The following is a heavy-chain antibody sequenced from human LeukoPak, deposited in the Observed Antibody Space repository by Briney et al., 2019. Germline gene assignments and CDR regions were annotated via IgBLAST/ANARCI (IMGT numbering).Heavy chain of an antibody. J-gene: IGHJ4*02. D-gene: IGHD1-7*01. CDR1: GFTFSSYW. CDR2: IKEDGSVH. CDR3: AKWQLYSGNYYLDV. Sequence: GGPLRLSCAASGFTFSSYWMSWVRQAPGKGLEWVANIKEDGSVHYFVDSVKGRFTMSRDNAKHSLFLHMNSLRAEDSAVYYCAKWQLYSGNYYLDVWGQGTLVTVSS. V-gene: IGHV3-7*01.